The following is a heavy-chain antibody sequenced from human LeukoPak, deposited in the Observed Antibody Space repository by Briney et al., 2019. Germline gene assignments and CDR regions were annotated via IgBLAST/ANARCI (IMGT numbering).Heavy chain of an antibody. CDR3: ASNYYVTKAAFDI. D-gene: IGHD3-10*02. Sequence: GGSLRLSCAASGFPVSSNYMSWVRQAPGKGLEWVSVIYSGGSTYYADSVKGRFTISRDKSKNMLYLQMNSLRAEDTAVYYCASNYYVTKAAFDIWGQGTMVTVSS. CDR1: GFPVSSNY. V-gene: IGHV3-53*01. J-gene: IGHJ3*02. CDR2: IYSGGST.